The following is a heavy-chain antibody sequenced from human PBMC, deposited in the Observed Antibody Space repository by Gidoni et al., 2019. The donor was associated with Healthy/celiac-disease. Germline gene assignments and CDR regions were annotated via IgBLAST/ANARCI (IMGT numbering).Heavy chain of an antibody. CDR3: AREEGANRPLYYYYGMDV. V-gene: IGHV1-2*02. J-gene: IGHJ6*02. D-gene: IGHD1-26*01. CDR2: INPNSGGT. CDR1: GYTFTGYY. Sequence: QVQLVQSGAEVKQPGASVKVSCKASGYTFTGYYMHWVRQAPGQGLEWMGWINPNSGGTNYAQKFQGRVTMTRDTSISTAYMELSRLRSDDTAVYYCAREEGANRPLYYYYGMDVWGQGTTVTVSS.